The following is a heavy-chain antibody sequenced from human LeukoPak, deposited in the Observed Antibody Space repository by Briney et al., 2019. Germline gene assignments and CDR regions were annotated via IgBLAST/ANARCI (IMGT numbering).Heavy chain of an antibody. J-gene: IGHJ6*02. CDR1: GYTFTSYG. D-gene: IGHD5-12*01. CDR3: ARWGPVRGYSGYDEAGGMDV. V-gene: IGHV1-18*01. CDR2: ISAYNGNT. Sequence: ASVKVSCKASGYTFTSYGISWARQAPGQGLEWMGWISAYNGNTNYAQKLQGRVTMTTDTSTSTAYMELRSLRSDDTAVYYCARWGPVRGYSGYDEAGGMDVWGQGTTVTVSS.